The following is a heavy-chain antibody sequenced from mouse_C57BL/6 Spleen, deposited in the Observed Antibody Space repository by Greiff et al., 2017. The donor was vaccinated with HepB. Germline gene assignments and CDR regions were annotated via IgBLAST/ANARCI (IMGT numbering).Heavy chain of an antibody. CDR3: TREWDGSSPAWFAY. J-gene: IGHJ3*01. Sequence: EVKLVESGEGLVKPGGSLKLSCAASGFTFSSYAMSWVRQTPEKRLEWVAYISSGGDYIDYADTVKGRFTISRDNARNTLYLQMSSLKSEDTSMYYCTREWDGSSPAWFAYWGQGTLVTVSA. CDR1: GFTFSSYA. CDR2: ISSGGDYI. V-gene: IGHV5-9-1*02. D-gene: IGHD1-1*01.